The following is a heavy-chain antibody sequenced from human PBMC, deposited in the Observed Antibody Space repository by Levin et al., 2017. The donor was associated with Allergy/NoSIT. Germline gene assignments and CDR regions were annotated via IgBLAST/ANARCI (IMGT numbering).Heavy chain of an antibody. CDR2: MNPNSGNT. V-gene: IGHV1-8*01. J-gene: IGHJ6*02. CDR1: GYTFTTHD. D-gene: IGHD6-19*01. CDR3: ASEQWRRGGNGRYSYYGMDV. Sequence: ASVKVSCKASGYTFTTHDVNWVRQATGQGLEWMAWMNPNSGNTNYAQKFQGRVTLTRDTSISTVYMELSSLRSEDTAVYYCASEQWRRGGNGRYSYYGMDVWGQGTTVTVSS.